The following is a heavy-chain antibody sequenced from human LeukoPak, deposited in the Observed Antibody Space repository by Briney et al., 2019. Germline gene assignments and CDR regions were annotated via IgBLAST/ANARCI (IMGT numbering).Heavy chain of an antibody. CDR2: IKQDGSAK. Sequence: GGSLRLSCAASXFTFSRYWRSWVRQAPGKGLEWGANIKQDGSAKYYADSVEGRFTISRDNDKNSLYLQMNSLRAEDTAVYYCARWGGGFDYWGQGTLVTVSS. D-gene: IGHD3-16*01. J-gene: IGHJ4*02. CDR3: ARWGGGFDY. V-gene: IGHV3-7*04. CDR1: XFTFSRYW.